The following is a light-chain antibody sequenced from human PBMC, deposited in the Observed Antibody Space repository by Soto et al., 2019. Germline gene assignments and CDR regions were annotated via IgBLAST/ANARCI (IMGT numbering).Light chain of an antibody. V-gene: IGKV1-5*03. CDR3: QQYNSYWT. CDR2: KPS. J-gene: IGKJ1*01. Sequence: DIQMTQSPSTLSASVGDRVTITCRASQSIRSWLAWFQQKPGKAPKLLIYKPSSLESGVPSRFSGSGSGTVFTLTISSLHPDDFATSYCQQYNSYWTFGQGTKVAIK. CDR1: QSIRSW.